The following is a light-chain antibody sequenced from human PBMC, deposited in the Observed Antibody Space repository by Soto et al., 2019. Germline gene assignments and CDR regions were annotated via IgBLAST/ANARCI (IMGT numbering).Light chain of an antibody. CDR2: DVS. J-gene: IGLJ1*01. Sequence: QSALTQPASVSGSPGQSITISCTXTSSDVGDYNYVSWYQQHPGKAPKLMIYDVSNRPSGVSNRFSGSKSGSTASLTISGLQAEDEADYYCSSYTSSTTRVFGTGTKLTVL. V-gene: IGLV2-14*01. CDR3: SSYTSSTTRV. CDR1: SSDVGDYNY.